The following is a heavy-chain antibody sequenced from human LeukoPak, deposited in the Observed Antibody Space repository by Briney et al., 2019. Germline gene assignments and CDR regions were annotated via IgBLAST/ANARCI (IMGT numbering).Heavy chain of an antibody. CDR2: IYHTGST. Sequence: SETLSLTCGVSGYSISIGYYWAWIRQPPGKGLEWIGTIYHTGSTYYTPSLGSRVTISVDTSKNEFSRNLNSVTAADTAVYYCARAGWIITSGIDYWGQGALVTVSS. D-gene: IGHD3-10*01. CDR1: GYSISIGYY. CDR3: ARAGWIITSGIDY. J-gene: IGHJ4*02. V-gene: IGHV4-38-2*01.